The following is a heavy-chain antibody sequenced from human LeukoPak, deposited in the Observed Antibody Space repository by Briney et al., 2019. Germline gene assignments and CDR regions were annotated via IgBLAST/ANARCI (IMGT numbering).Heavy chain of an antibody. CDR1: GFTFSSYS. D-gene: IGHD3-10*01. CDR3: AREVMVRGEYGFDY. CDR2: ISRSYTYI. J-gene: IGHJ4*02. Sequence: PGGALTLSCAASGFTFSSYSMNWVRQAPGKGLEWVSSISRSYTYIYYAHSVKDRFSISRDNAKNSLYLQMNSLRAEDTAVYYCAREVMVRGEYGFDYWGQGTLVSVSS. V-gene: IGHV3-21*01.